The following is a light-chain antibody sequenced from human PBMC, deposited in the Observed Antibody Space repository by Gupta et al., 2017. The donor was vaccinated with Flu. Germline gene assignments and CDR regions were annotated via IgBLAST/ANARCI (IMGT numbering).Light chain of an antibody. CDR3: QQSYRILRT. CDR2: GSS. Sequence: DIQMTQSPSSLSASVGDRVTITCRASQTINKYLHWYHQKPGKAPELLIYGSSTLQSGVPSMGSGSGSGKVFARTSSSLQPEDAGTFFGQQSYRILRTFGQGTKVEIK. J-gene: IGKJ1*01. V-gene: IGKV1-39*01. CDR1: QTINKY.